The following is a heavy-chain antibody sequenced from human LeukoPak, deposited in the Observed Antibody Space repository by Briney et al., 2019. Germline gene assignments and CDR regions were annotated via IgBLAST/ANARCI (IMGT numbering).Heavy chain of an antibody. J-gene: IGHJ3*02. CDR1: GYTFTGYY. CDR3: AGQYFYDSSGYSHPFDI. D-gene: IGHD3-22*01. Sequence: ASVKVSCKASGYTFTGYYMHWVRQAPGQGLEWMGRINPNNGGTIYAQKFQGRVTMTRDTSISTAYMELTRLKSDDTAVYYCAGQYFYDSSGYSHPFDIWGQGTMVTVSS. CDR2: INPNNGGT. V-gene: IGHV1-2*06.